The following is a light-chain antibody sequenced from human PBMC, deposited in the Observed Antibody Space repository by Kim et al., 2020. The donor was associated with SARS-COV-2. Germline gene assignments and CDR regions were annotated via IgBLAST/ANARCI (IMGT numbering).Light chain of an antibody. CDR3: CSYAGSSTFEV. Sequence: QSITLSCTGTSSDVGSYNLVSWYQQHPGKAPKLMIYEVSKRPSGVSNRFSGSKSGNTASLTISGLQAEDEADYYCCSYAGSSTFEVFGGGTQLTVL. CDR2: EVS. CDR1: SSDVGSYNL. V-gene: IGLV2-23*02. J-gene: IGLJ2*01.